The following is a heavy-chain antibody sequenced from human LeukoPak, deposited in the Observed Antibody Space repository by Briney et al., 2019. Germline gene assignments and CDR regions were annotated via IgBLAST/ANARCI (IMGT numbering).Heavy chain of an antibody. J-gene: IGHJ3*02. D-gene: IGHD6-13*01. Sequence: SETLSLTCTVSGGSISSSSCYWGWIRQPPGKGLEWIGSTYYSGSTYYNPTLKSRVTISVDTSKSQFSLKLSSVTAADTAVYYCASLIAAALRGAFDIWGQGTMVTVSS. CDR1: GGSISSSSCY. CDR3: ASLIAAALRGAFDI. CDR2: TYYSGST. V-gene: IGHV4-39*01.